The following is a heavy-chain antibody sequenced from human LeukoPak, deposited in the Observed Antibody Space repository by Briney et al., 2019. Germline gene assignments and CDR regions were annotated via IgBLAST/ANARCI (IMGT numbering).Heavy chain of an antibody. CDR3: ARFIEYAFDS. V-gene: IGHV4-4*09. J-gene: IGHJ4*02. Sequence: SETLSLTCTVSGVSFINYYWSWIRQPPGKGLEWIGYIYTSGSTDYNPSLKSRVTMSVDTSKNQFSLNLNSVTAADTAVYYCARFIEYAFDSWGQGTLVTVSS. CDR1: GVSFINYY. CDR2: IYTSGST. D-gene: IGHD3-16*02.